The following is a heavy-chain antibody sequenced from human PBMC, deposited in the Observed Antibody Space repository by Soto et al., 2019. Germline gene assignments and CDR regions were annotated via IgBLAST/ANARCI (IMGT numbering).Heavy chain of an antibody. Sequence: QVQLVESGGGVVQPGRSLRLSCAASGFTFSSYAMHWVRQAPGKGLEWVAVISYDGSNKYYADSVKGRFTISRDNSKNTLYLQMNSLRAEDTAVYYCARDSAAAGFGDYWGQGTLVTVS. V-gene: IGHV3-30-3*01. J-gene: IGHJ4*02. D-gene: IGHD6-13*01. CDR1: GFTFSSYA. CDR2: ISYDGSNK. CDR3: ARDSAAAGFGDY.